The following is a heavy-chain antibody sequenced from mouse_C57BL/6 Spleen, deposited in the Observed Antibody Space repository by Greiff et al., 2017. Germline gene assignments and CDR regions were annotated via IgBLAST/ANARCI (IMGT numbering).Heavy chain of an antibody. V-gene: IGHV1-53*01. CDR1: GYTFTSYW. D-gene: IGHD2-4*01. J-gene: IGHJ4*01. CDR2: IYPSNGGT. CDR3: ARGGYYDYDGDAVDY. Sequence: QVQLQQSGTELVKPGASVKLSCKASGYTFTSYWMHWVKQRPGQGLEWIGYIYPSNGGTNYNEKFKSKATLPVDKSSSTAYMELSSLTSEDSAVYDCARGGYYDYDGDAVDYWGQGTTVTVSS.